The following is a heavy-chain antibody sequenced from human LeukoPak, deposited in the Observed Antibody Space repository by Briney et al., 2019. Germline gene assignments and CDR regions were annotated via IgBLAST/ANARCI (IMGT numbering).Heavy chain of an antibody. CDR3: ASGSEYGDYWGY. Sequence: GGSLRLSCAASGFTFSSYSMNWVRQAPGKGLEWVSSISSSSSYIYYADSVKGRFTISRDNAKNSLYLQMNSLRAEDTAVYYCASGSEYGDYWGYWGQGTLVTVSS. V-gene: IGHV3-21*01. J-gene: IGHJ4*02. D-gene: IGHD4-17*01. CDR1: GFTFSSYS. CDR2: ISSSSSYI.